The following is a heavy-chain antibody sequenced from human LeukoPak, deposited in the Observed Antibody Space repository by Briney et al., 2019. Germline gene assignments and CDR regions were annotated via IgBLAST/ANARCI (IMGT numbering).Heavy chain of an antibody. Sequence: ASVKVSCKVSGYTLTELSKHWVRQAPGKGLEWMGGYDPEDGETIYAQKFQGRVTMTEDTSTDTAYMEPSSLRSEDTAVYYCATSPGGWNYRRSYYYYGMDVWGQGTTVTVSS. CDR3: ATSPGGWNYRRSYYYYGMDV. CDR1: GYTLTELS. CDR2: YDPEDGET. J-gene: IGHJ6*02. D-gene: IGHD1-7*01. V-gene: IGHV1-24*01.